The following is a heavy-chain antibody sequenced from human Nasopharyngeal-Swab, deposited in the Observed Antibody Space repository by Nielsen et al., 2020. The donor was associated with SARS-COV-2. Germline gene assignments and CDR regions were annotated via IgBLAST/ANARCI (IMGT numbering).Heavy chain of an antibody. D-gene: IGHD5-12*01. CDR1: GFTVSNFA. CDR2: ISGDSDST. J-gene: IGHJ6*02. CDR3: AKDRDSGDDSEEYYHYYGMDV. V-gene: IGHV3-23*01. Sequence: GGSLRLSCAASGFTVSNFAMSWVRQAPGKGLEWVSVISGDSDSTYYTDSVRGRFTISRDNSKNTLNLQMNNLRAEDTAIYYCAKDRDSGDDSEEYYHYYGMDVWGQGAPVTVSS.